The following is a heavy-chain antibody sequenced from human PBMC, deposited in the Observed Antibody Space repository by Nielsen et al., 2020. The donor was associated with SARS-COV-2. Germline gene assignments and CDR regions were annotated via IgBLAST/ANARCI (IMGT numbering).Heavy chain of an antibody. CDR1: GYTFTGYY. Sequence: ASVKVSCKASGYTFTGYYMHWVRQAPGQGLEWMGWINPNSGGTNYAQKFQGRVTMTRDTSISTAYMELSRLRSDDTAVYYCARAIHYDSSTYYYGMDVWGQGTTVTVSS. J-gene: IGHJ6*02. CDR3: ARAIHYDSSTYYYGMDV. V-gene: IGHV1-2*02. D-gene: IGHD3-22*01. CDR2: INPNSGGT.